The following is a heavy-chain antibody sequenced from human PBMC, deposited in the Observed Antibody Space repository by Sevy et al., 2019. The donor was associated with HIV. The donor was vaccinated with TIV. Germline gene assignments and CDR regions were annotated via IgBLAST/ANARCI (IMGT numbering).Heavy chain of an antibody. CDR1: GYTFTGYY. CDR3: TRSAAEAKNFYCGGDCYSDY. V-gene: IGHV1-2*02. Sequence: ASVKVSCKASGYTFTGYYLHWVRQAPGQGLEWMGWINHNSGGTNYAPKFQGRVTMTRDTSISTASMELSRLRSDDTAVYYCTRSAAEAKNFYCGGDCYSDYWRQGTLVTVSS. J-gene: IGHJ4*02. CDR2: INHNSGGT. D-gene: IGHD2-21*02.